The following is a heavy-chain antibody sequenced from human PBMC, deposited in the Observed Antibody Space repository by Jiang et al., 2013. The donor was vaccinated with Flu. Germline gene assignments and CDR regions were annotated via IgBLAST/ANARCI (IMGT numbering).Heavy chain of an antibody. Sequence: QLLESGGGLVQPGGSLRLSCAASGFTFSSYEMNWVRQAPGKGLEWVSYISSSGSTIYYADSVKGRFTISRDNAKNSLYLQMNSLRAEDTAVYYCARDNSRKNAFDIWGQGTMVTVSS. D-gene: IGHD2-21*01. CDR1: GFTFSSYE. CDR2: ISSSGSTI. CDR3: ARDNSRKNAFDI. J-gene: IGHJ3*02. V-gene: IGHV3-48*03.